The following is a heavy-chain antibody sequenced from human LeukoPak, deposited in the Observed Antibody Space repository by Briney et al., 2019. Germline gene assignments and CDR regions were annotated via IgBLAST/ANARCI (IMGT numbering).Heavy chain of an antibody. J-gene: IGHJ4*02. Sequence: GGSLRLSCVASGFSSSKYWMTWVRQAPGKGLEWVANIKEDGSEIHYVESVKGRFTISRDNGKNSLYLQMNTLNAEDTAVYYCARDLSRRFDYWGQGTLVTVSS. CDR3: ARDLSRRFDY. CDR1: GFSSSKYW. V-gene: IGHV3-7*01. CDR2: IKEDGSEI. D-gene: IGHD6-6*01.